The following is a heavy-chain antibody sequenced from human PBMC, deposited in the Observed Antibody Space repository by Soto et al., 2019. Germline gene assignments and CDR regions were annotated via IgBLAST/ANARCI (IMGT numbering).Heavy chain of an antibody. D-gene: IGHD3-10*01. J-gene: IGHJ5*02. V-gene: IGHV5-51*01. CDR2: IYPGDSDT. CDR3: ARSLRRLSGSGSYLRQMNWFDP. CDR1: GYSFTSYW. Sequence: GESLKISCKGSGYSFTSYWIGWVRQMPGKGLEWMGIIYPGDSDTRYSPSFQGQVTISADKSISTAYLQWSSLKASDTAMYYCARSLRRLSGSGSYLRQMNWFDPWGQGTLVTVSS.